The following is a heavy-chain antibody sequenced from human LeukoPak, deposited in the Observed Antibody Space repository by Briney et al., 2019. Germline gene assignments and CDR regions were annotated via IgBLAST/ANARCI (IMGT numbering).Heavy chain of an antibody. CDR3: ARGPYGGFDSSSWL. V-gene: IGHV4-34*01. CDR1: GGSFSGYY. J-gene: IGHJ4*02. Sequence: PSETLSLTCAVYGGSFSGYYWGWIRQPPGKGLEWIGEINHSGSTNYNPSLKSRVTISVDTSKNQFSLKLSSVTAADTAVYYCARGPYGGFDSSSWLWGQGTLVTVSS. CDR2: INHSGST. D-gene: IGHD6-13*01.